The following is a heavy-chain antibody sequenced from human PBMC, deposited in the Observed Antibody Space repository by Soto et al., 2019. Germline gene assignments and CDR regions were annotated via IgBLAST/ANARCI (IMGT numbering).Heavy chain of an antibody. J-gene: IGHJ5*02. D-gene: IGHD4-17*01. CDR1: GGSISSSSYY. Sequence: QLQLQESGPGLVKPSETLSLTCTVSGGSISSSSYYWGWIRQPPGKGLEWIGSIYYSGSTYYNPSLKSRVTISVDTSKNQFSLKLSSVTAADTAVYYCARHVGKGTVTRTRGGNWFDPWGQGTLVTVSS. CDR2: IYYSGST. V-gene: IGHV4-39*01. CDR3: ARHVGKGTVTRTRGGNWFDP.